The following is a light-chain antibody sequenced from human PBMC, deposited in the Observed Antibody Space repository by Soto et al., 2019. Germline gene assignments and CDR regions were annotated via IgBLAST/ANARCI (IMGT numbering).Light chain of an antibody. CDR2: EVS. J-gene: IGLJ1*01. Sequence: QSVLTQPPSASGAPGQSVTISCTGTSSDVGGYNYVSWYQQHPGKAPKFMIYEVSKPPSGVPDRFSGSKSGNTASLTVSGLQAEDEADYYCSSYAGSNTYVFGTGTKVTVL. CDR1: SSDVGGYNY. CDR3: SSYAGSNTYV. V-gene: IGLV2-8*01.